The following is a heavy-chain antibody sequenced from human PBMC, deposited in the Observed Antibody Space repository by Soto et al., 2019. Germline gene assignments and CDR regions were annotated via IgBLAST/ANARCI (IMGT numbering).Heavy chain of an antibody. J-gene: IGHJ4*02. Sequence: ASVKVSWKVSGYTLTELSMHWVRQAPGKGLEWMGGFDPEDGETIYAQKFQGRVTMTEDTSTDTAYMELSSLRSEDTAVYYCATALDFWSGYLQALGYWGQGTLVTVSS. D-gene: IGHD3-3*01. CDR3: ATALDFWSGYLQALGY. V-gene: IGHV1-24*01. CDR1: GYTLTELS. CDR2: FDPEDGET.